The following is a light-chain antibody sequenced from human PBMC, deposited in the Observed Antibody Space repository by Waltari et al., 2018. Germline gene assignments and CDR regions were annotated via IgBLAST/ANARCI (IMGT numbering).Light chain of an antibody. CDR1: SSNIGRNA. CDR3: ATWDDSLDGPV. J-gene: IGLJ3*02. Sequence: QSVLTQPPSASGTPGQRVPISCFGSSSNIGRNAVSWYQQLPGTAPRLLIHTNDQRPSGVPDRFSASKSCTAASLAISGLQSEDEADFHCATWDDSLDGPVFGGGTKLTVL. CDR2: TND. V-gene: IGLV1-44*01.